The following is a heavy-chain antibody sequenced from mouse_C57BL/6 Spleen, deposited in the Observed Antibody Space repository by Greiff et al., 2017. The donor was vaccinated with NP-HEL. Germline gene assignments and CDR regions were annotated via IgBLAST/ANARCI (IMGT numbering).Heavy chain of an antibody. CDR3: TVYYYGSSYAMDY. J-gene: IGHJ4*01. CDR2: IRLKSDNYAT. CDR1: GFTFSNYW. Sequence: EVKLVESGGGLVQPGGSMKLSCVASGFTFSNYWMNWVRQSPEKGLEWVAQIRLKSDNYATHYAESVKGRFTISRDDSKSSVYLQMNNLRAEDTGIYYCTVYYYGSSYAMDYWGQGTSVTVSS. V-gene: IGHV6-3*01. D-gene: IGHD1-1*01.